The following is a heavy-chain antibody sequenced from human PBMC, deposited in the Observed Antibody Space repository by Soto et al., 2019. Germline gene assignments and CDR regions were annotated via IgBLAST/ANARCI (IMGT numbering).Heavy chain of an antibody. Sequence: GGSLRLSCAASGFTFSSYAMSWVRQAPGKGLEWVSGISGSGGSTYYADSVKGRFTISRDNSKNTLYLQMNSLRAEDAAVYYCAKPGFGSFGVVTNFDYWGQGTLVTVSS. CDR3: AKPGFGSFGVVTNFDY. D-gene: IGHD3-3*01. CDR2: ISGSGGST. J-gene: IGHJ4*02. V-gene: IGHV3-23*01. CDR1: GFTFSSYA.